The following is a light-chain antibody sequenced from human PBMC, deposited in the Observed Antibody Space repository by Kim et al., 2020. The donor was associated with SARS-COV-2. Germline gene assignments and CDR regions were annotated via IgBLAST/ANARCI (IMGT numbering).Light chain of an antibody. CDR2: GAS. V-gene: IGKV1-9*01. CDR1: QAIKSS. Sequence: ASVGDRVTIACRASQAIKSSLVWYQQKPGKAPQVLMYGASSLQSGVPSRFSGSGSGTDFTLTISSLQPEDFATYYCQQPTSYPLTFGGGTKVDIK. CDR3: QQPTSYPLT. J-gene: IGKJ4*01.